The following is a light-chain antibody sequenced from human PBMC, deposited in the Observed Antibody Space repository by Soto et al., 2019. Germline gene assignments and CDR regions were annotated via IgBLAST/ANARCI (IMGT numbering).Light chain of an antibody. CDR2: GAS. CDR3: QQYDSLAQCT. Sequence: DIQMTQSPSSLSASVGDRVTITCQASQDINNYLNWYQQKPGKAPKLLIYGASNLETGVPSRISGSGYGTHFTFTITSLQPEDFATYDCQQYDSLAQCTFGGGTKVDIK. J-gene: IGKJ4*01. CDR1: QDINNY. V-gene: IGKV1-33*01.